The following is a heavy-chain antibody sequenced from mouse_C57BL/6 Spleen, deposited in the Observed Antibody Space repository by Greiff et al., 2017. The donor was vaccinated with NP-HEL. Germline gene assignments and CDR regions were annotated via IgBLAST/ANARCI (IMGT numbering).Heavy chain of an antibody. CDR3: ARWGSSDYFDY. Sequence: VQLQQPGAELVRPGSSVKLSCKASGYTFTSYWMDWVKQRPGQGLEWIGNIYPSDSETHYNQKFKDKATLTVDTSSSTAYMQLSSLTSEDSSVYYCARWGSSDYFDYWGQGTTLTVSS. J-gene: IGHJ2*01. CDR1: GYTFTSYW. V-gene: IGHV1-61*01. CDR2: IYPSDSET. D-gene: IGHD3-1*01.